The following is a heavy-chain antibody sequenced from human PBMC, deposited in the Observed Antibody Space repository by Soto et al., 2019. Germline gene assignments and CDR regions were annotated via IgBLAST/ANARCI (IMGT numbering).Heavy chain of an antibody. CDR3: ARRYGASFDY. CDR1: GGSISSYY. V-gene: IGHV4-59*01. Sequence: SETLSLACTVSGGSISSYYWSWIRQSPGKGLEWIGYIYYSGSTNYNPSLKSRVTISVDTSKNQFSLKLSSVTAADTAVYYCARRYGASFDYWGQGTLVTVSS. CDR2: IYYSGST. J-gene: IGHJ4*02. D-gene: IGHD4-17*01.